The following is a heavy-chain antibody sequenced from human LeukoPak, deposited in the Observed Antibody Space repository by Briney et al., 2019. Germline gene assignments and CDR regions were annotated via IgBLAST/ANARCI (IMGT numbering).Heavy chain of an antibody. Sequence: SVKVSCKASGGTFSSYVINWVRQAPGQGLEWMGGILPIFGTSIYAQQFQGRVTITADESTNTAYMELNRLRSDDTATYYCARAEDQGRYFDWLPGFVPWGQGTLVTVSS. CDR3: ARAEDQGRYFDWLPGFVP. J-gene: IGHJ5*02. CDR1: GGTFSSYV. D-gene: IGHD3-9*01. CDR2: ILPIFGTS. V-gene: IGHV1-69*13.